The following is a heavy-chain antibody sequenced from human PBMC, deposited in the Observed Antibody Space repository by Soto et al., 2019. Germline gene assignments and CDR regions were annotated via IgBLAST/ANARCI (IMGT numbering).Heavy chain of an antibody. D-gene: IGHD3-22*01. CDR1: GGSISSGDYY. CDR3: ARVIKGSYYDSSGYYGFDY. V-gene: IGHV4-30-4*01. Sequence: LSETLSLTCTVSGGSISSGDYYWSWIRQPPGKGLEWIGYIYYSGSTYYNPSLKSRVTISVDTSKNQFSLKLSSVTAADTAVYYCARVIKGSYYDSSGYYGFDYWGQGTLVTVSS. J-gene: IGHJ4*02. CDR2: IYYSGST.